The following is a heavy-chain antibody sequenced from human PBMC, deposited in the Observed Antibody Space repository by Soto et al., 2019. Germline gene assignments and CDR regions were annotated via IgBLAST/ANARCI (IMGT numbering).Heavy chain of an antibody. D-gene: IGHD6-19*01. CDR2: ISYDGSNK. V-gene: IGHV3-30-3*01. Sequence: SLRLSCAASGFTFSSYSMHWVRQAPGKGLEWVAVISYDGSNKYYADSVKGRFTISRDNSKNTLYLQMNSLRAEDTAVYCCARDPTYSSGWYTYWGQGTLVTVSS. J-gene: IGHJ4*02. CDR1: GFTFSSYS. CDR3: ARDPTYSSGWYTY.